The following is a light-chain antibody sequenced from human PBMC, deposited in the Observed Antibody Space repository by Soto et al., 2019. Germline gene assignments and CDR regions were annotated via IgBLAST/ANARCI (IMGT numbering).Light chain of an antibody. J-gene: IGKJ1*01. CDR1: RSVSSSY. Sequence: EIVLTQSPGTLSLSPGERATLFCRASRSVSSSYLAWYQQKPGQAPRLLIYGASSRATGIPDRFSGSGSGTDFTLTISRLEPEDFAVYYCQQYGSSSWTFGQGTKVDIK. CDR3: QQYGSSSWT. V-gene: IGKV3-20*01. CDR2: GAS.